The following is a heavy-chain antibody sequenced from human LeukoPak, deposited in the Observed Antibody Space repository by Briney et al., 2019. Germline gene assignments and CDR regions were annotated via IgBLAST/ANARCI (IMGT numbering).Heavy chain of an antibody. V-gene: IGHV3-21*01. D-gene: IGHD1-26*01. CDR2: ISNSGSFE. CDR3: ARALGVDYYYYYYMDV. J-gene: IGHJ6*03. Sequence: GGSLRLSCAASGFTFNDYSMNWVRQAPGKGLEWVSSISNSGSFEFYADSVKGRFTVSRDNAKNSLYLQMNSLRAEDTAVYYCARALGVDYYYYYYMDVWGKGTTVTVSS. CDR1: GFTFNDYS.